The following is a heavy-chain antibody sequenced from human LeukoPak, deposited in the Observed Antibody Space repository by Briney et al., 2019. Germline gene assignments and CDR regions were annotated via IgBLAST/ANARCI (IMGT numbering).Heavy chain of an antibody. Sequence: ASVKVSCKASGFTFTGYYMHWVRQAPGQGLEWMGWINLNSGGTHYAQKFQGRVTMTRDTSISTAYMELSRLRSDDTAVYYCARDRGGYCTNGVCYNFDYWGQGTLVTVSS. CDR3: ARDRGGYCTNGVCYNFDY. D-gene: IGHD2-8*01. J-gene: IGHJ4*02. V-gene: IGHV1-2*02. CDR1: GFTFTGYY. CDR2: INLNSGGT.